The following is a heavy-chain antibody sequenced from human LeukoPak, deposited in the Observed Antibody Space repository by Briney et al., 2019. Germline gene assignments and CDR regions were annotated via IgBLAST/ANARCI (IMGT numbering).Heavy chain of an antibody. J-gene: IGHJ4*02. CDR3: TKSPKWGSLFDY. V-gene: IGHV3-49*04. D-gene: IGHD7-27*01. Sequence: PGRSLRLSCTASGFTFGDYALSWVCQAPGQGLEWVGFIRSKTYGGTTEYAASVKGRFTISRDDSNSIAYLQMNSLKTEDTAVYYCTKSPKWGSLFDYWGQGTLVTVSS. CDR2: IRSKTYGGTT. CDR1: GFTFGDYA.